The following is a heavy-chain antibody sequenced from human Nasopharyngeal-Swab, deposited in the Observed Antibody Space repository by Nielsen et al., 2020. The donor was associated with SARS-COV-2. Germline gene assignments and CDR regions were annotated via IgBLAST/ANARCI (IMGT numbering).Heavy chain of an antibody. CDR3: ARVYYGSGSS. CDR2: IYSGGST. V-gene: IGHV3-66*01. Sequence: GSLKISCAASGFTFRSYSMNWVRPAPGKGLEWVSVIYSGGSTYYADSVKGRFTISRDNSKNTLYLQMNSLRAEDTAVYYCARVYYGSGSSWGQGTLVTVSS. D-gene: IGHD3-10*01. J-gene: IGHJ4*02. CDR1: GFTFRSYS.